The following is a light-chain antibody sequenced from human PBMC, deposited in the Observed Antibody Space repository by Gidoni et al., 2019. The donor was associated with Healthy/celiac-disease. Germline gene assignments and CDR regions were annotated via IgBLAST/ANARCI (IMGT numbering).Light chain of an antibody. V-gene: IGLV2-8*01. Sequence: QSALTQPPSASGSPGQSVTISCTGTCSDVGGYNYVSWYQQHPGKAPKLMIYEVSKRPSGVPDRFSGSKSGNTASLTVSGLQAEDEADYYCSSYAGSNNLGVFGTGTKFTVL. CDR1: CSDVGGYNY. CDR2: EVS. CDR3: SSYAGSNNLGV. J-gene: IGLJ1*01.